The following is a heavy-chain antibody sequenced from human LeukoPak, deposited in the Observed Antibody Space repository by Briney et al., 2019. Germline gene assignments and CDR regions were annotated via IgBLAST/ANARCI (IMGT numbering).Heavy chain of an antibody. J-gene: IGHJ4*02. D-gene: IGHD5-18*01. Sequence: RGSLRLSCAAFGFTFSSYWMSWIRQAQAPGKGLEWVANIKQDGSAKYYVDSVKGRFTISRDNAKNSLLLQMNSLRAEDTAVYYCAIDWRGYSFSFWGQGTLVTVSS. CDR2: IKQDGSAK. CDR3: AIDWRGYSFSF. CDR1: GFTFSSYW. V-gene: IGHV3-7*01.